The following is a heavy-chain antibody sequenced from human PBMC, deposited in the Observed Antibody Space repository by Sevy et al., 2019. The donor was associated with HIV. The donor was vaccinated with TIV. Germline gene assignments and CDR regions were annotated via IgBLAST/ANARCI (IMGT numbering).Heavy chain of an antibody. Sequence: GGSLRLSCTASGFTFSTYGMHWVRQAPGKGLEGVALIWYDGSNEYYADSVKGRFTISRDNPKNTLYLQMNSLRAEDTAVYYCARDLLPHYYGLGTDVRGQGTMVTVSS. J-gene: IGHJ3*01. CDR3: ARDLLPHYYGLGTDV. V-gene: IGHV3-33*01. D-gene: IGHD3-10*01. CDR2: IWYDGSNE. CDR1: GFTFSTYG.